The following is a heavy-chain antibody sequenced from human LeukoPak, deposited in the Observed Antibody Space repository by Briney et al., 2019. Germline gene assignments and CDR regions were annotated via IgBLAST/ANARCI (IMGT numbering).Heavy chain of an antibody. J-gene: IGHJ4*02. V-gene: IGHV4-34*01. CDR2: INHSGST. CDR1: GGSFSGYY. D-gene: IGHD3-10*01. CDR3: ARGVMRGYYGSGSYFGY. Sequence: SETLSLTCAVYGGSFSGYYWSWIRQPPGKGLEWIGEINHSGSTNYNPSLKSRVTISVDTSKNQFSLKLSSVTAADTAVYYCARGVMRGYYGSGSYFGYWGRGTLVTVSS.